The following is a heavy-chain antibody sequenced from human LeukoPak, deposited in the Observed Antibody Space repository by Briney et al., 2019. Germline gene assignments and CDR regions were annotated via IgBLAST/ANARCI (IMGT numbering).Heavy chain of an antibody. CDR2: TNPSGGST. J-gene: IGHJ6*02. Sequence: ASVKVSCKASGYTFTSYYMHWVRQAPGQGLEWMGITNPSGGSTRYAQKFQGRVTMTRDTSTSTVYMELSSLRSEDTGVYYCARGLRVAAAGTGYYYGMEVWGQGTTVTVSS. V-gene: IGHV1-46*01. D-gene: IGHD6-13*01. CDR1: GYTFTSYY. CDR3: ARGLRVAAAGTGYYYGMEV.